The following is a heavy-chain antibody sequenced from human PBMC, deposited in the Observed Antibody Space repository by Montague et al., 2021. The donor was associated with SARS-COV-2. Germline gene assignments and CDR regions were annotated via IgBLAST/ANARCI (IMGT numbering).Heavy chain of an antibody. CDR1: GSSISSSSYY. V-gene: IGHV4-39*07. J-gene: IGHJ5*02. CDR2: IYYSGST. D-gene: IGHD2-2*01. Sequence: SETLSLTCTVSGSSISSSSYYWGWIRQPPGKGLEWIGSIYYSGSTYYNPSLKSRVTISVDTPKNQFSLKLSSVTAADTAVYYCARDGEVVGNWFDPWGQGTLVTVSS. CDR3: ARDGEVVGNWFDP.